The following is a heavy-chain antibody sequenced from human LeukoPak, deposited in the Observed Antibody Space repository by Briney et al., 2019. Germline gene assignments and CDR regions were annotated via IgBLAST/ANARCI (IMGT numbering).Heavy chain of an antibody. CDR1: GGSFSGYY. D-gene: IGHD6-13*01. J-gene: IGHJ5*02. CDR2: INHSGST. CDR3: ASGFWSSGWYDFWFDP. Sequence: PSETLSLTCAVYGGSFSGYYWSWIRQPPGKGLEWIGEINHSGSTNYNPSLKSRVTISVDTSKNQFSLKLSSVTAADTAVYYCASGFWSSGWYDFWFDPWGQGTLVTVSS. V-gene: IGHV4-34*01.